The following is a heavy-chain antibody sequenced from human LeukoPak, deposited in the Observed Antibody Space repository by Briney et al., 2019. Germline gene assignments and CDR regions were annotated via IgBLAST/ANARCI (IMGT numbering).Heavy chain of an antibody. J-gene: IGHJ4*02. CDR3: AKDWSSGWYPYYFDY. Sequence: GGSLRLSCAASGFTFSSYGMHWARQAPGKGLEWVAVISYDGSNKYYADSVKGRFTISRDNSKNTLYLQMNSLRAEDTAVYYCAKDWSSGWYPYYFDYWGQGTLVTVSS. D-gene: IGHD6-19*01. CDR2: ISYDGSNK. CDR1: GFTFSSYG. V-gene: IGHV3-30*18.